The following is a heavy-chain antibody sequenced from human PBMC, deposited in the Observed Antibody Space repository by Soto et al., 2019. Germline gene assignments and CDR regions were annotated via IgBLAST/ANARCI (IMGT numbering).Heavy chain of an antibody. D-gene: IGHD6-13*01. CDR1: GFTFINYA. Sequence: PGGSLRLSCAGSGFTFINYAMTWVRQAPGKGLEWVSSISNRGSDTYYVDSVKGRFTISRDNSKNTLYLQMNSLRAEDTAVYYWAKDRYSSSWYFWGQGTLVTVYS. CDR2: ISNRGSDT. CDR3: AKDRYSSSWYF. V-gene: IGHV3-23*01. J-gene: IGHJ4*02.